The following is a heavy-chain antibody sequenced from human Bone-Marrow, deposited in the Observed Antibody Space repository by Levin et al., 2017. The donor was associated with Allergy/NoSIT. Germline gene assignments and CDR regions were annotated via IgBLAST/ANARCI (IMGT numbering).Heavy chain of an antibody. D-gene: IGHD6-6*01. CDR2: ISWNSGSI. Sequence: SLKISCAASGFTFDDYAMHWVRQAPGKGLEWVSGISWNSGSIGYADSVKGRFTISRDNAKNSLYLQMNSLRAEDTALYYCAKESIAAYAFDIWGQGTMVTVSS. J-gene: IGHJ3*02. CDR3: AKESIAAYAFDI. V-gene: IGHV3-9*01. CDR1: GFTFDDYA.